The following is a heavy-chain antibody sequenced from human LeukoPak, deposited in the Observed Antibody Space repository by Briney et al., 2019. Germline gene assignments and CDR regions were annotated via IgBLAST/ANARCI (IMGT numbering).Heavy chain of an antibody. Sequence: ASVKVSCKASGGTFTSYAVSWVRQAPGQGLEWMGRIIPIFGIANYAQKFQGRVTITADKSTSTAYMELSSLRSEDTAVYYCAREGDYGSSGYYFDYWGQGTLVTVSS. J-gene: IGHJ4*02. V-gene: IGHV1-69*04. CDR2: IIPIFGIA. CDR1: GGTFTSYA. D-gene: IGHD3-22*01. CDR3: AREGDYGSSGYYFDY.